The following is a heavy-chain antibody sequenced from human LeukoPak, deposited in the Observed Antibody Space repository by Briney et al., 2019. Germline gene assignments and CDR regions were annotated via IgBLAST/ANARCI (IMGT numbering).Heavy chain of an antibody. Sequence: GASVTVSCKASGYTFTSYGISWVRQAPGQGLEWMGWISAYNGNTNYAQKLQGRITMTTDTSTSTAYMELRSLRSDDTAVYYCARDYDGSGSYYPFDPWGQGTLVTVSS. CDR3: ARDYDGSGSYYPFDP. CDR1: GYTFTSYG. D-gene: IGHD3-10*01. CDR2: ISAYNGNT. V-gene: IGHV1-18*01. J-gene: IGHJ5*02.